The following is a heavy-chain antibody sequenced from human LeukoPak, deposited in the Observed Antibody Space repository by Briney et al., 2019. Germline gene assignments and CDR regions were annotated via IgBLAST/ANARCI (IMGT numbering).Heavy chain of an antibody. V-gene: IGHV3-23*01. CDR1: GGSISSYY. D-gene: IGHD2-21*02. CDR2: ISASGGST. J-gene: IGHJ3*02. CDR3: AKELPYCGGDCYSGPHDNLDI. Sequence: ETLSLTCTVSGGSISSYYWSWVRQAPGKGPEWVSSISASGGSTYYADSVKGRFTISRDNSKNTLYLQMNSLRAEDTALFYCAKELPYCGGDCYSGPHDNLDIWGQGTMVTVSS.